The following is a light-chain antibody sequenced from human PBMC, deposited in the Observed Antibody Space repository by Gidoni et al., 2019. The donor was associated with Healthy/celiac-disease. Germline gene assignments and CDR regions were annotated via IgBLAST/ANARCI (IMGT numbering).Light chain of an antibody. V-gene: IGKV1-39*01. CDR2: AAS. J-gene: IGKJ3*01. CDR1: QSISSY. Sequence: IQMTQSPSCLSASVGDSVTITCRASQSISSYLNWYQQKPGKAPKLLIYAASSLQSRVPSRFSGSGSGTDFTLTISSLQPEDFATYYCQQSYSTPFTFGPGTKVEIK. CDR3: QQSYSTPFT.